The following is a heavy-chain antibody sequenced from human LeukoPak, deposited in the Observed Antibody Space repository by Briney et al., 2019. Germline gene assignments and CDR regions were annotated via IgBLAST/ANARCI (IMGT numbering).Heavy chain of an antibody. CDR1: GYSFINDW. D-gene: IGHD4-11*01. J-gene: IGHJ3*02. CDR2: IYPGDSDT. Sequence: GESLKISCKGSGYSFINDWIGWVRQMPGKGLEWMGIIYPGDSDTSYSPSFQGQVTISADKSINTAYLQWTSLKASDTAMYYCARQLTTLRGFDIWGQGTMVTASS. V-gene: IGHV5-51*01. CDR3: ARQLTTLRGFDI.